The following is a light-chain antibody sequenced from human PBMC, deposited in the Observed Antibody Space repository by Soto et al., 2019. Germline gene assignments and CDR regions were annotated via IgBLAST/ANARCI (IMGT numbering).Light chain of an antibody. CDR3: SSYTSNDSPYV. CDR2: QVS. Sequence: QSVLTQPASVSGSPGQSITISCTGTSSDVGGYNYVSWFQQHPGKAPKRVISQVSYRPSGISSRFSGSKSGNTASLTISGIHAEDEAYYYCSSYTSNDSPYVFGTGTELAVL. J-gene: IGLJ1*01. CDR1: SSDVGGYNY. V-gene: IGLV2-14*01.